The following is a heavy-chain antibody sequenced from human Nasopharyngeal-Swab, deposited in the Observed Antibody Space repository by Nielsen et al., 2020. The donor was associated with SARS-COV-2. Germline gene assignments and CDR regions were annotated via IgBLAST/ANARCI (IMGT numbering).Heavy chain of an antibody. CDR2: INAGNGNT. CDR1: GYTFTSYA. J-gene: IGHJ4*02. D-gene: IGHD3-22*01. Sequence: ASVKVSCKASGYTFTSYAMHWVRQAPGQRLEWMGWINAGNGNTKYSQKFQGRVTITRGTSASTAYMELSSLRSEDTAVYYCARNLRAHYYYDSSGYTGPADYWGQGTLVTVSS. CDR3: ARNLRAHYYYDSSGYTGPADY. V-gene: IGHV1-3*01.